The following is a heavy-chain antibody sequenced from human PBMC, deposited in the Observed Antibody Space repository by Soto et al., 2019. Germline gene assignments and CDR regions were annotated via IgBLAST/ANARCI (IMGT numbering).Heavy chain of an antibody. Sequence: SETLSLTCSVSGASISSYYWTWIRQPPGGGLEWIGYMHHTQGTNDNPSLRGRVHMSIDTSMNQFSLRLTSMTAADTAVYYCARDMHAGFTHYFDPWGQGTLVTVSS. J-gene: IGHJ5*02. CDR1: GASISSYY. D-gene: IGHD1-26*01. V-gene: IGHV4-59*01. CDR2: MHHTQGT. CDR3: ARDMHAGFTHYFDP.